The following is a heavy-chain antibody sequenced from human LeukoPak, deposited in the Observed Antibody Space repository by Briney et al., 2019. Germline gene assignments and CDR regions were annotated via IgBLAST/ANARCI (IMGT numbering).Heavy chain of an antibody. J-gene: IGHJ4*02. CDR1: GGTFSSYA. CDR2: IIPIFGTA. V-gene: IGHV1-69*13. CDR3: AGDGLSSGYYSGPFDY. Sequence: SVKVSCKASGGTFSSYAISWVRQAPGQGLEWMGGIIPIFGTANYAQKFQGRVTITADESTSTAYMELSSLRSEDTAVYYCAGDGLSSGYYSGPFDYWGQGTLVTVSS. D-gene: IGHD3-22*01.